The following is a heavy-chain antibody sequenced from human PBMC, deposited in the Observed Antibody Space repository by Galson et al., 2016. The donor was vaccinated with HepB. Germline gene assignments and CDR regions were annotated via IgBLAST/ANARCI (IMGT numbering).Heavy chain of an antibody. CDR3: ARDQAGITTWSYYGMDV. J-gene: IGHJ6*02. Sequence: SLRLSCAASGFTFSNYAMHWVRQAPGKGLEWVAVISYDGSNKYYADSVKGRFTISRDNSKNTLYLQMNSLRAEDSVVYYCARDQAGITTWSYYGMDVWGQGTTVTVSS. CDR1: GFTFSNYA. CDR2: ISYDGSNK. D-gene: IGHD2-2*01. V-gene: IGHV3-30-3*01.